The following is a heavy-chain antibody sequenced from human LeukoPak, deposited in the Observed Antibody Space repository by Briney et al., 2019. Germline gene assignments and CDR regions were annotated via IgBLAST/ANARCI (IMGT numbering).Heavy chain of an antibody. D-gene: IGHD6-13*01. CDR3: AKGSLGSWYYFDY. V-gene: IGHV3-23*01. J-gene: IGHJ4*02. CDR2: FSRSGPDT. Sequence: GSLSLSFAASGFPFGSSAMSWVRPAPGKGPEWVSTFSRSGPDTYYSDSVKGRFTIFRDNSKNTLYLQMNSLRAEDTAVYYCAKGSLGSWYYFDYWGQGTLVTVSS. CDR1: GFPFGSSA.